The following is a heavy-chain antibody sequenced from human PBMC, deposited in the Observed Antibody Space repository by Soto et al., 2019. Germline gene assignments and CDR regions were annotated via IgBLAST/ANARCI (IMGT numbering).Heavy chain of an antibody. CDR3: ASNQANYYYYGMDV. CDR2: ISAYNGNT. CDR1: GYTFNGYY. V-gene: IGHV1-18*04. Sequence: GASVKVSCKASGYTFNGYYMHWMRQAPGQGLEWMGWISAYNGNTNYAQKLQGRVTMTTDTSTSTAYMELRSLRSDDTAVYYCASNQANYYYYGMDVWGQGTTVTVSS. J-gene: IGHJ6*02.